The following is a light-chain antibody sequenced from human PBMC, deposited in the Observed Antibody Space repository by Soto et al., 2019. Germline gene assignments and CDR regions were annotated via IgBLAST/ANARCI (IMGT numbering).Light chain of an antibody. J-gene: IGKJ4*01. V-gene: IGKV3-20*01. Sequence: EIVLTQSPGTLSLSPGERATLSCRASQRVSSSYLAWYQQKPGQAPRLLIYGASSRATGIPDRFSGSGSGTDFTLIISRLEPEEFAVYYCQQTGSSPPPFGGGTKVEI. CDR2: GAS. CDR1: QRVSSSY. CDR3: QQTGSSPPP.